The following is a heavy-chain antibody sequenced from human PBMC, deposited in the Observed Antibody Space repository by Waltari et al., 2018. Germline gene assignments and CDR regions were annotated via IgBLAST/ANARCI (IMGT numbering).Heavy chain of an antibody. D-gene: IGHD4-4*01. CDR3: ARVPVTKGCFDY. Sequence: QVQLQESGPGLVKPSETLSLTCTVSGGSISSYYWSWIRQPPGKGLEWIGYIYYSGSTNTTPPLKSRCTISVDTAKNQFPLKRSSVTAADTAVYYCARVPVTKGCFDYWGQGTLVTVSS. CDR1: GGSISSYY. J-gene: IGHJ4*02. V-gene: IGHV4-59*01. CDR2: IYYSGST.